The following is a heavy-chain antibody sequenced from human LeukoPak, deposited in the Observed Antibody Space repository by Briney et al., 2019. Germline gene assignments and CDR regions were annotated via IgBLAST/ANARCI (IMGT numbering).Heavy chain of an antibody. Sequence: GGSLRLSCAASGFTFSHYGMDWVRQAPGKGLEWVTFIRYDGNEKFYTDSVKGRFTVSRDNSKNTLYLQMNSLRTEDTAVYYCTTKGYTYASYWGHGTRVTVSS. CDR2: IRYDGNEK. V-gene: IGHV3-30*02. D-gene: IGHD5-18*01. J-gene: IGHJ4*01. CDR3: TTKGYTYASY. CDR1: GFTFSHYG.